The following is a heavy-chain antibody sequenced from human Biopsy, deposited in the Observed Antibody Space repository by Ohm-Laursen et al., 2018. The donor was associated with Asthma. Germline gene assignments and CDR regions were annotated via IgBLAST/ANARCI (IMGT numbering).Heavy chain of an antibody. Sequence: SLRLSCTASGVSLSSFGMNWVRQAPGKGLEWVGVISKDASTQDYADSVKGRFTMARDNSKNTLYLQMNSLRAEDTAVYYCAKESRRDGYNRRNYYFDYWGQGTLVTVSS. V-gene: IGHV3-30*18. CDR1: GVSLSSFG. D-gene: IGHD5-24*01. CDR3: AKESRRDGYNRRNYYFDY. CDR2: ISKDASTQ. J-gene: IGHJ4*02.